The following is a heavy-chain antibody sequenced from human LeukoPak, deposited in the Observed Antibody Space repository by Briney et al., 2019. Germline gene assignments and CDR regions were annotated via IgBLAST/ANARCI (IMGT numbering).Heavy chain of an antibody. J-gene: IGHJ4*02. D-gene: IGHD1-26*01. CDR2: ISGSGGST. CDR3: AKDQRYTESYYDFDC. V-gene: IGHV3-23*01. CDR1: GFTFSSYA. Sequence: GGSLRLSCAASGFTFSSYAINWVRQAPGKGLEWVSAISGSGGSTYYADSVKGRFTISRDNSKNTLFLQMNSLRAEDTAVYYCAKDQRYTESYYDFDCWGQGTLVTVSS.